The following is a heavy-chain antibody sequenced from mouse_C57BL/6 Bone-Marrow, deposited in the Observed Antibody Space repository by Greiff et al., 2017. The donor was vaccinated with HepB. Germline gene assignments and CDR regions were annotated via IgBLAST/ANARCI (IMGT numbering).Heavy chain of an antibody. D-gene: IGHD2-5*01. CDR1: GYSITSGYY. CDR2: ISYDGSN. CDR3: AREGHSNYGAY. J-gene: IGHJ3*01. V-gene: IGHV3-6*01. Sequence: EVKLEESGPGLVKPSQSLSLTCSVTGYSITSGYYWNWIRQFPGNKLEWMGYISYDGSNNYNPSLKNRISITRDTSKNQFFLKLNSVTTEDTATYYCAREGHSNYGAYWGQGTLVTVSA.